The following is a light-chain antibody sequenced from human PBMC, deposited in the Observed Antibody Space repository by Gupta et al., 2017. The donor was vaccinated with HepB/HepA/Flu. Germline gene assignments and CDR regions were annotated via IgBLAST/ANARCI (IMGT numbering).Light chain of an antibody. CDR2: QDT. Sequence: SYALTQPPSVSVSPGQTATITCSGDKLDNRYTFWYQQKPGQSPVLVINQDTKRPSGIPERFSGSNSGNTATLTISGTQALDEADYYCQAWTSTALVFGGGTKLTVL. V-gene: IGLV3-1*01. CDR3: QAWTSTALV. CDR1: KLDNRY. J-gene: IGLJ3*02.